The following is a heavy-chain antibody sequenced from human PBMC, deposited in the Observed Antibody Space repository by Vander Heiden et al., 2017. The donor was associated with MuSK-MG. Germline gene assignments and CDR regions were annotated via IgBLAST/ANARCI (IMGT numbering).Heavy chain of an antibody. CDR1: GFTFSGSA. V-gene: IGHV3-73*01. D-gene: IGHD3-9*01. Sequence: EVQLVESGGGLVQPGGSLTLSCAASGFTFSGSAMHWVRQASGKGLEWVGRIRSKANSYATAYAASVKGRFTISRDDSKNTAYLQMNSLKTEDTAVYYCTRRDILTGLPFDYWGQGTLVTVSS. CDR3: TRRDILTGLPFDY. J-gene: IGHJ4*02. CDR2: IRSKANSYAT.